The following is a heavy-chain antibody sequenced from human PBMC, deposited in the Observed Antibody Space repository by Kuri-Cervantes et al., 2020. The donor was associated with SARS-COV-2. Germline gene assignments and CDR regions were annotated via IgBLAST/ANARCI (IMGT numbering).Heavy chain of an antibody. CDR2: ISGSGGST. CDR1: GFTFSSYA. J-gene: IGHJ4*02. V-gene: IGHV3-23*01. D-gene: IGHD6-19*01. CDR3: ASGSTGWYIDY. Sequence: GGSLRLSCAASGFTFSSYAMSWVRQAPGKGLEWVSAISGSGGSTYYADSVKGRFTISRDNSKNTLYLQMNSLRVEDTAVYYCASGSTGWYIDYWGLGTLVTVSS.